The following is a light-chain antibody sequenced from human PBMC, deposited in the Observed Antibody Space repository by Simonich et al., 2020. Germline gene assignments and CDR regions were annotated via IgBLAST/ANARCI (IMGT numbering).Light chain of an antibody. J-gene: IGLJ3*02. V-gene: IGLV2-14*03. Sequence: QSALTQPASVSGSPGQSITISCTGTSSDGGGYNYVSWYQQHPGKAPKLMIYDVSNRPSWVSKRFSGSKSGNTASLTISGLQAEDEADYYCSSYTSSSTRVFGGGTKLTVL. CDR2: DVS. CDR1: SSDGGGYNY. CDR3: SSYTSSSTRV.